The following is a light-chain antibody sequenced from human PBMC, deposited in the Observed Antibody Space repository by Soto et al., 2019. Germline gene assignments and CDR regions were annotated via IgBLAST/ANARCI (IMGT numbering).Light chain of an antibody. CDR3: SSYEGSSPLDV. CDR2: EVS. Sequence: QSVLTQPASVSGSPGQSITISCTGTSSDVGGYNYVSWYQQHPGKAPKLMIYEVSNRPSGVSNRFSGSKSGNTASLTISGLQAEVEADYYCSSYEGSSPLDVFGTGTKVTVL. J-gene: IGLJ1*01. CDR1: SSDVGGYNY. V-gene: IGLV2-14*01.